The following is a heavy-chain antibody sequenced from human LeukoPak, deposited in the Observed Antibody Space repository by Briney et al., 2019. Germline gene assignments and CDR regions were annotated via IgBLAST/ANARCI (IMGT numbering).Heavy chain of an antibody. J-gene: IGHJ4*02. V-gene: IGHV3-74*01. CDR1: GFTFTTHW. CDR2: INGDGSST. CDR3: ARVWELSFDH. Sequence: PGGSLRLSCAASGFTFTTHWMHWVRQAPGKGLVLVSRINGDGSSTTYADSVKGRFTISRDNSKNTLDLQMNSLRAEDTALYYCARVWELSFDHWGQGTLVTVSS. D-gene: IGHD1-26*01.